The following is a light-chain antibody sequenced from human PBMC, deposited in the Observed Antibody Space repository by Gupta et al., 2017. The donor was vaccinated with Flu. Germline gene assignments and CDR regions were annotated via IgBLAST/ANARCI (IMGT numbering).Light chain of an antibody. CDR1: QSVLYSSNNKNY. V-gene: IGKV4-1*01. CDR3: QQYYSTPT. J-gene: IGKJ1*01. CDR2: WAS. Sequence: DIVMTPAPDSPAVSLGERATINCKSSQSVLYSSNNKNYLAWYQQKPGQPPKLLIYWASTRESGVPDRFSGSGSGTDFTLTISSLQAEDVAVYYCQQYYSTPTFGQGTKVEIK.